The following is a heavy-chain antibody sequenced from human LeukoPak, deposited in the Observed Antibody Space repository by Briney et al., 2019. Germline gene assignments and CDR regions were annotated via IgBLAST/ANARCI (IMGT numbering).Heavy chain of an antibody. Sequence: ASVKVSCTASGYTFTRYYIHWVRQAPGQGLEWMGVINRSGYSTTYAQKFQGRVTMTRDTSTSTVYMELSSLRSEDTAVYYCVRGLRGPGGEAFDIWGQGTMVTVSS. V-gene: IGHV1-46*01. J-gene: IGHJ3*02. CDR3: VRGLRGPGGEAFDI. CDR2: INRSGYST. CDR1: GYTFTRYY. D-gene: IGHD4-17*01.